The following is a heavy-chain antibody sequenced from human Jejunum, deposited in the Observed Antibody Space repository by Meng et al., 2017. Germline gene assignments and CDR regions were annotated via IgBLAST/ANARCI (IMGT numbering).Heavy chain of an antibody. D-gene: IGHD3-10*01. CDR2: ISGDAGNT. CDR1: GFSFSPYS. CDR3: AKCGSGNDYTCHYRGMDV. V-gene: IGHV3-23*01. Sequence: GESLKISCAASGFSFSPYSMSWVRQAPGKGLEWVSSISGDAGNTYYADSVKGRFTVSRDNSKNTLFLQMNSLRVEDTAVYYCAKCGSGNDYTCHYRGMDVWGQGTTVTVSS. J-gene: IGHJ6*02.